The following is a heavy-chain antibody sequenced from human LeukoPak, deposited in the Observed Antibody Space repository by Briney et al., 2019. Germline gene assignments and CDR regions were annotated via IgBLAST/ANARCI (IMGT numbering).Heavy chain of an antibody. D-gene: IGHD2-15*01. CDR1: GGSISSYY. V-gene: IGHV4-59*01. Sequence: SETLSLTCTVSGGSISSYYRSWIWQPPGKGLEWIGYIYYSGSTNYNPSLKSRVTISVDTSKNQFSLKLSSVTAADTAVYYCARSTPQFYYFDYWGQGTLVTVSS. CDR2: IYYSGST. J-gene: IGHJ4*02. CDR3: ARSTPQFYYFDY.